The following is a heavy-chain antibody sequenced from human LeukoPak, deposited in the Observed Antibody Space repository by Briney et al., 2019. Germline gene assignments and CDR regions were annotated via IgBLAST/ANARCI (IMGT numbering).Heavy chain of an antibody. V-gene: IGHV3-53*01. CDR1: GFAVSSNY. D-gene: IGHD3-16*01. CDR3: ARDQVLRGSYRTCYYGMGV. Sequence: GGSLRLSCAASGFAVSSNYMSWVRQPPGKGLEWVSVMHSDGSTYYADSVKGRFTISRDNLKNTLSLQMDSLRGEDTAVYYCARDQVLRGSYRTCYYGMGVWGKGTTVTVSS. J-gene: IGHJ6*04. CDR2: MHSDGST.